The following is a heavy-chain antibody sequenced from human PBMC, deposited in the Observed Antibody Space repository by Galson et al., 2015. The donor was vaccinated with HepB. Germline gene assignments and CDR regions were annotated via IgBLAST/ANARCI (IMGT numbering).Heavy chain of an antibody. V-gene: IGHV3-23*01. J-gene: IGHJ6*02. CDR3: AKVGGWPPDYYYGMDV. CDR2: ISGSGGST. Sequence: SLRLSCAASGFTFSSYAMSWVRQAPGKGLEWVSAISGSGGSTYYADSVKGRFTISRDNSKNTLYLQMNSLRAEDTAVYYCAKVGGWPPDYYYGMDVWGQGTTVTVSS. D-gene: IGHD6-19*01. CDR1: GFTFSSYA.